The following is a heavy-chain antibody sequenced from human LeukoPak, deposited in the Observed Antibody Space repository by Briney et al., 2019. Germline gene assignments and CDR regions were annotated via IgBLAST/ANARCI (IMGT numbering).Heavy chain of an antibody. CDR2: ITLGGTT. CDR1: GFTFSSYT. V-gene: IGHV3-48*01. J-gene: IGHJ4*02. CDR3: AKSDSRWVVPAATYFDY. D-gene: IGHD2-2*01. Sequence: GGSLRLSCAASGFTFSSYTMNWVRQAPGKGLEWLSFITLGGTTYYADSVKGRFTISRDNSKNTLYLQMNSLRAEDTAVYYCAKSDSRWVVPAATYFDYWGQGTLVTVSS.